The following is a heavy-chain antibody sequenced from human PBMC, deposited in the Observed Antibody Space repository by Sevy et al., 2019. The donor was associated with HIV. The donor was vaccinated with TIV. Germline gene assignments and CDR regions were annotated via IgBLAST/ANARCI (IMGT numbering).Heavy chain of an antibody. Sequence: SETLSLTCSVSGGSIIRGDYYLSWVRQPPGRGLEWIGYIHYTGRTDYNPSLESRVTISVDTSKNQFSLKLTSVTAADTAVYYCARDEGDYGDKSYYYGMDVWGRGTTVTVSS. CDR2: IHYTGRT. J-gene: IGHJ6*02. CDR3: ARDEGDYGDKSYYYGMDV. V-gene: IGHV4-30-4*01. D-gene: IGHD4-17*01. CDR1: GGSIIRGDYY.